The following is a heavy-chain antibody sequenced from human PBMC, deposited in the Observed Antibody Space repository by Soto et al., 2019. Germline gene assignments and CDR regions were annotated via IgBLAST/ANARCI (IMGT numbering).Heavy chain of an antibody. CDR1: GYIFTGYG. J-gene: IGHJ6*02. V-gene: IGHV1-18*04. D-gene: IGHD3-3*01. CDR3: ARGGSGYHTGRGFAGTMDV. CDR2: ISPYNGHT. Sequence: QAQVVQSGDEVKKPGASIKVSCKTSGYIFTGYGISWVRQAPGQGLEWMGWISPYNGHTEFAQSLQGRIILTADTSTTTEFMELTNLRSDDTAVYYGARGGSGYHTGRGFAGTMDVWGQGTTVTVSS.